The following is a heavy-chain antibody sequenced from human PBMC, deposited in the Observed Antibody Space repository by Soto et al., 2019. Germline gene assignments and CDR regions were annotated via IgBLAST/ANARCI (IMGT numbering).Heavy chain of an antibody. Sequence: GESLKISCKGSGYSFTSYWIGWVRQVPGKGLEWMGIIYTGDSDTRYSPSFQGQVTISADKSISTAYLQWSSLKASDTAVYYCTRGGDAYKNGHWGQGTLVTVSS. D-gene: IGHD2-21*01. J-gene: IGHJ4*02. V-gene: IGHV5-51*01. CDR1: GYSFTSYW. CDR2: IYTGDSDT. CDR3: TRGGDAYKNGH.